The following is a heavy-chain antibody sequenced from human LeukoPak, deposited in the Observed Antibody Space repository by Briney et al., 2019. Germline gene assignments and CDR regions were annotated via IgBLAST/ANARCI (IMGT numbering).Heavy chain of an antibody. CDR2: IYDSGST. D-gene: IGHD2-15*01. CDR3: ARVAQRYCSGGSCYSVWFDP. CDR1: GGSISTYY. Sequence: SETLSLTCTVSGGSISTYYWNWIRQPPGKGLEWIGYIYDSGSTNYNPSLKSRVTMSVATSKNQFSLKLSSVTAADTAVYYCARVAQRYCSGGSCYSVWFDPWGQGTLVTVSS. J-gene: IGHJ5*02. V-gene: IGHV4-59*01.